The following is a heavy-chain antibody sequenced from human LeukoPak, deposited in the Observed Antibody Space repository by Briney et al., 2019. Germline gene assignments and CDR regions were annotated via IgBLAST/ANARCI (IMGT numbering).Heavy chain of an antibody. D-gene: IGHD2-2*01. CDR3: AKELYCSSTSCIKRRSATPDAFDI. CDR2: ISYDGSNK. V-gene: IGHV3-30*18. Sequence: GRTLRLSCAASGFPFSSYGMHWVRQAPAKGLEWVAVISYDGSNKYYADSVKGRFTISRDNSKNTLYMQMNSLRAEDTAVYYCAKELYCSSTSCIKRRSATPDAFDIWGQGTMVTVSS. J-gene: IGHJ3*02. CDR1: GFPFSSYG.